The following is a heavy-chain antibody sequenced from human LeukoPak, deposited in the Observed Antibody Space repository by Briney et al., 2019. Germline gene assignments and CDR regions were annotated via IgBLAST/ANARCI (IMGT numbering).Heavy chain of an antibody. D-gene: IGHD6-19*01. Sequence: SETLSLTCTVSGYSISSGYYWGWIRQPPGKGLEWIGSIYHSGSTYYNPSLKSRVTISVDTSKNQFSLKLSSVTAADTAVYYCARLARAGIAVAGTRYYYYYYYMDVWGKGTTVTISS. CDR1: GYSISSGYY. V-gene: IGHV4-38-2*02. CDR3: ARLARAGIAVAGTRYYYYYYYMDV. J-gene: IGHJ6*03. CDR2: IYHSGST.